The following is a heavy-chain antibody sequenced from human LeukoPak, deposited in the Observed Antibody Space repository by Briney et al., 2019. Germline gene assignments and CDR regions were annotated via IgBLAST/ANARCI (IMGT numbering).Heavy chain of an antibody. CDR2: ISSSSSYI. V-gene: IGHV3-21*04. CDR3: TRGSSLGYYYGMDV. J-gene: IGHJ6*02. D-gene: IGHD6-6*01. CDR1: GFTFSSHW. Sequence: GGSLRLSCAGSGFTFSSHWIGWVRQAPGKGLEWVSSISSSSSYIYYADSVKGRFTISRDNAKNSLYLQMNSLRAEDTAVYYCTRGSSLGYYYGMDVWGQGTTVSVSS.